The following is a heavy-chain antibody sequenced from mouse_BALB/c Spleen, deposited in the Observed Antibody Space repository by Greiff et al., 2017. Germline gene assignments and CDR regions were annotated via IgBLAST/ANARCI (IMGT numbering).Heavy chain of an antibody. Sequence: VQLQQSGAELVRSGASVKLSCTASGFNIKDYYMHWVKQRPEQGLEWIGWIDPENGDTEYAPKFQGKATMTADTSSNTAYLQLSSLTSEDTAVYYCNAWNYYGSSPWFAYWGQGTLVTVSA. CDR2: IDPENGDT. V-gene: IGHV14-4*02. J-gene: IGHJ3*01. CDR3: NAWNYYGSSPWFAY. D-gene: IGHD1-1*01. CDR1: GFNIKDYY.